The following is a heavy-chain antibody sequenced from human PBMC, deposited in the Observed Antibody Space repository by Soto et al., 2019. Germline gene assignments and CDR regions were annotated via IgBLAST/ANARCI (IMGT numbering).Heavy chain of an antibody. Sequence: QVQLVQSGAEVKKPGASVKVSCKASGYTFTSYGISWVRQAPGQGLEWMGWINPYNGNTNYAQKLQGRVTMTTDTATNTAYMELRSLGSDDTAVYYCARDWFGIDYWGQGTLVTVSS. CDR3: ARDWFGIDY. V-gene: IGHV1-18*01. J-gene: IGHJ4*02. CDR2: INPYNGNT. D-gene: IGHD3-16*01. CDR1: GYTFTSYG.